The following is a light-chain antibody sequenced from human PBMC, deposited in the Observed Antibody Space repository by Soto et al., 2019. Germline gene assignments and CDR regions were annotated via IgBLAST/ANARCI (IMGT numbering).Light chain of an antibody. CDR2: TAS. CDR3: QQLYTNPLT. Sequence: DIQLTQSPSFLSASVGDRVTVTCRASQGVDSYLAQYQQKPRKAPNLLIYTASTLQRGVPSRFSGSGSRTEFTLTITSLQPEDFASYYSQQLYTNPLTFGGGTKVDIK. V-gene: IGKV1-9*01. CDR1: QGVDSY. J-gene: IGKJ4*02.